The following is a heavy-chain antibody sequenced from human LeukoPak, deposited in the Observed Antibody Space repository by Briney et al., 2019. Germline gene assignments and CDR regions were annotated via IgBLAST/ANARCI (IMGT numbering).Heavy chain of an antibody. CDR3: VRVKGSYFDY. CDR1: GSTFRTYW. V-gene: IGHV3-48*01. CDR2: ISSSGSAI. J-gene: IGHJ4*02. D-gene: IGHD2-15*01. Sequence: PGGSLRLSCAFSGSTFRTYWMNWVRQAPGKGLEWVSYISSSGSAIYYVDSVKGRFTVSRDNAKNSLFLQMNSPRAEDTAVYYCVRVKGSYFDYWGQGALVTVSS.